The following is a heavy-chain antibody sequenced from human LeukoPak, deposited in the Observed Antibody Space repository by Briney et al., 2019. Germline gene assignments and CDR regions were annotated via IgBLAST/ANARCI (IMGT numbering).Heavy chain of an antibody. J-gene: IGHJ4*02. CDR3: ASTMVRGVMGY. CDR1: GFTFSYYA. D-gene: IGHD3-10*01. CDR2: ISYDGSNK. Sequence: GGSLRLSCAASGFTFSYYAMHWVRQAPGKGLEWVAVISYDGSNKNYTDSVKGRFTISRDNSKNALYLQMNSLRAEDTAVYYCASTMVRGVMGYWGQGTLVTVSS. V-gene: IGHV3-30*04.